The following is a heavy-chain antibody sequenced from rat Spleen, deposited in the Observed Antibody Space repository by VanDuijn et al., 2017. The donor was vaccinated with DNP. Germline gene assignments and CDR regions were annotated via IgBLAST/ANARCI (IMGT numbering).Heavy chain of an antibody. CDR2: ITYDGGST. CDR1: GFTFSDYY. V-gene: IGHV5-22*01. J-gene: IGHJ3*01. Sequence: EVQLVESGGGLVQPGRSLKLSCAVSGFTFSDYYMAWVRQAPAKGLEWVAYITYDGGSTYYEDSVKGRFTISRDNAKSTLYLQMNSLRSEDMATYYCARPMDYYSGGFAYWGQGTLVTVSS. CDR3: ARPMDYYSGGFAY. D-gene: IGHD1-1*01.